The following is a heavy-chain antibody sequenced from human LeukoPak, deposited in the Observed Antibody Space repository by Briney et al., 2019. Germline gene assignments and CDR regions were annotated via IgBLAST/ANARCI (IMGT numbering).Heavy chain of an antibody. V-gene: IGHV4-39*01. CDR3: ARQTGSGLFILP. D-gene: IGHD3/OR15-3a*01. J-gene: IGHJ4*02. CDR1: GGSISSSNYY. Sequence: SETLSLTCTVSGGSISSSNYYWGWIRQPPGKVLEWIGSIYYSGNTYYNASLKSQVSISIDTSKNQFSLKLTSVTAADTAVYYCARQTGSGLFILPGGQGTLVTVSS. CDR2: IYYSGNT.